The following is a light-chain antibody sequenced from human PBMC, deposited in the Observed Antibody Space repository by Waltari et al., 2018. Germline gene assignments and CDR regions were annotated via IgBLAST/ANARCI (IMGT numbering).Light chain of an antibody. CDR2: KAS. CDR1: QSISSW. J-gene: IGKJ1*01. Sequence: DIQMTQSPSTLSASVGDRVTITCRASQSISSWLAWYQQKPGKAPKLLIYKASSLESGVPSRLSVSGSGTEFTLTISSLQPDDFATYYCQQYNSYPWTFGQGTKVEIK. CDR3: QQYNSYPWT. V-gene: IGKV1-5*03.